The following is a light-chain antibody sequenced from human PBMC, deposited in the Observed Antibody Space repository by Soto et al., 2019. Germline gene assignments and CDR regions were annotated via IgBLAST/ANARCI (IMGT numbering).Light chain of an antibody. CDR2: GAS. J-gene: IGKJ4*01. CDR1: QAVNNNY. CDR3: QQYGSSPVT. V-gene: IGKV3-20*01. Sequence: EIGLTQSPGTLSLSPGERVTLSCRASQAVNNNYLAWYQQIPGQAPRLLIYGASNRATGIPGRFGGSGSGTDFTLTISRLEPEDFAMYYCQQYGSSPVTFGGGTKVDIK.